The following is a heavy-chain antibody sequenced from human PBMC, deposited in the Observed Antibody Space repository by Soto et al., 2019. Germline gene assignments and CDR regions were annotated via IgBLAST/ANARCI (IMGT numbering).Heavy chain of an antibody. V-gene: IGHV3-15*07. CDR2: IKTNIDGGAT. J-gene: IGHJ4*02. CDR3: TTGRGGSAYVPGAY. CDR1: GFSFTSAW. D-gene: IGHD5-12*01. Sequence: EVQLVESGGGLVKPGGSLRLSCAASGFSFTSAWMNWVRQIPGKGLEWVGRIKTNIDGGATDYSAPVKGRFTISRYDSKDTVYLQMNSLKTEDTAVYYCTTGRGGSAYVPGAYWGQGALVTVSS.